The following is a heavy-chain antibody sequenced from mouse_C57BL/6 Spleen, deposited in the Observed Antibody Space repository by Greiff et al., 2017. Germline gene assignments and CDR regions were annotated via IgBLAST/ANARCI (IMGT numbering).Heavy chain of an antibody. CDR2: IDPETGGT. J-gene: IGHJ1*03. V-gene: IGHV1-15*01. Sequence: QVQLKESGAELVRPGASVTLSCKASGYTFTDYEMHWVKQTPVHGLEWIGAIDPETGGTAYNQKFKGKAILTADKSSSTAYIGLRSLTSEDSAVYYCTRSGDYDPYWCFDVWGTGTTVTVSS. CDR1: GYTFTDYE. D-gene: IGHD2-4*01. CDR3: TRSGDYDPYWCFDV.